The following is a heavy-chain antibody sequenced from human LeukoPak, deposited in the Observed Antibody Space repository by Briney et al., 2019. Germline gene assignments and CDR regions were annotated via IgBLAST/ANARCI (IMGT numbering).Heavy chain of an antibody. CDR1: GGSFSGYY. Sequence: KPSETLSLTCAVYGGSFSGYYWSWIRQPPGKGLEWIGEINHSGSTNYNPSLKSRVTISVDTSKNQFSLKLSSVTAADTAVYYCALSSSWVSSYHYYGMDVWGQGTTVTVSS. D-gene: IGHD6-13*01. J-gene: IGHJ6*02. CDR3: ALSSSWVSSYHYYGMDV. V-gene: IGHV4-34*01. CDR2: INHSGST.